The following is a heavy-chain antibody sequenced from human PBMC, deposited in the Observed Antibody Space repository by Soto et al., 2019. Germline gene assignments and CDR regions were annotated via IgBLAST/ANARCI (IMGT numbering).Heavy chain of an antibody. V-gene: IGHV4-59*12. CDR3: AREAGADYDGSREL. Sequence: PSDPLSLTGTGSGGSISSYYWSGIRQRPGKGVEWIGYIYYRGSATYTLFFKSRVTISVETSKNQFSVRLSSVAAAHPDVYLCAREAGADYDGSRELGGQRTTVTVSS. CDR1: GGSISSYY. D-gene: IGHD4-17*01. CDR2: IYYRGSA. J-gene: IGHJ6*02.